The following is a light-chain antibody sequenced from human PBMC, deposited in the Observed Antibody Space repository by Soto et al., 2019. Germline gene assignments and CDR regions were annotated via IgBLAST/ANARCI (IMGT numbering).Light chain of an antibody. CDR2: DND. CDR1: SSNIGYNY. J-gene: IGLJ3*02. Sequence: QSVLTQPPSVSAAPGQKVTISCSGSSSNIGYNYVSWYQQLPGTAPKLLVYDNDVRPPGIPDRFSASKSGTSATLAITGLQTGDEADYYCGSWDGGLSAGVFGGGTKLTVL. CDR3: GSWDGGLSAGV. V-gene: IGLV1-51*01.